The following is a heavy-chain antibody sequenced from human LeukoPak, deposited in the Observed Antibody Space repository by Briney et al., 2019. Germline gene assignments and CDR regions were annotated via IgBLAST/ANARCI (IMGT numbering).Heavy chain of an antibody. CDR3: ARGGDGSSWSGYYYYGMDV. D-gene: IGHD6-13*01. CDR1: GGSISSYY. Sequence: SETLSLTCTVSGGSISSYYWSWIRQPPVKGLEWIGYIYYSGSTNYNPSLKSRVTISVDTSKNQFSLKLSSVTAADTAVYYCARGGDGSSWSGYYYYGMDVWGQGTTVTVSS. J-gene: IGHJ6*02. V-gene: IGHV4-59*01. CDR2: IYYSGST.